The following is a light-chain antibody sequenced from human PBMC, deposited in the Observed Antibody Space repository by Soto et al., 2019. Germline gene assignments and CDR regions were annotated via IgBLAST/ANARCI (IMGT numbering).Light chain of an antibody. Sequence: DIQMTQSPSTLSASVVDRVTITCRASQSISSWLAWYQQKPGKAPKLLIYDASSLESGVPSRFSGSGSGTEFTLTISSLQPDDFATYYCQQYNSSSWTFGQGTKVDIK. J-gene: IGKJ1*01. V-gene: IGKV1-5*01. CDR3: QQYNSSSWT. CDR2: DAS. CDR1: QSISSW.